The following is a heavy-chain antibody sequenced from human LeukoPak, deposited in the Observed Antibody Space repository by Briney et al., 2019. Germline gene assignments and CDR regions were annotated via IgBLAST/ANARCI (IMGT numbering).Heavy chain of an antibody. CDR1: GGSISSYY. CDR3: ARSKAQYCGGDCYYLDY. CDR2: IYYSGST. J-gene: IGHJ4*02. D-gene: IGHD2-21*02. V-gene: IGHV4-59*08. Sequence: SETLSLTCTVSGGSISSYYWSWIRQPPGKGLEWIGYIYYSGSTNYNPSLKSRVTISVDTSKNQFSLKLSSVTTADTAVYYCARSKAQYCGGDCYYLDYWGQGTLVTVSS.